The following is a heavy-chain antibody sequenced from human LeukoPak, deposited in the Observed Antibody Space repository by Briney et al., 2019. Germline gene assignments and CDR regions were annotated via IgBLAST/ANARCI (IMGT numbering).Heavy chain of an antibody. CDR3: ARDQEAQGPPIWFDP. Sequence: GASVKVSCKASGGTFSSYAISWVRQAPGQGLEWMGGIIPIFGTANYAQKLQGRVTMTTDTSTSTAYMELRSLRSDDTAVYYCARDQEAQGPPIWFDPWGQGTLVTVSS. CDR1: GGTFSSYA. V-gene: IGHV1-69*05. J-gene: IGHJ5*02. CDR2: IIPIFGTA.